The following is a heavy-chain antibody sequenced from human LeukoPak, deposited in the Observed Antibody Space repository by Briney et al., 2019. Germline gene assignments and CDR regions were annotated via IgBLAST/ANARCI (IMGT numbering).Heavy chain of an antibody. Sequence: SVKVSCKASGGTFSSYAISWVRQVPGQGLEWMGGIIPIFGTANYAQKFQGRVTITADESTSTAYMELSSLRSEDTAVYYCALRQLRNYYYYGMDVWGQGTTVTVSS. J-gene: IGHJ6*02. CDR3: ALRQLRNYYYYGMDV. V-gene: IGHV1-69*13. CDR2: IIPIFGTA. D-gene: IGHD3-10*01. CDR1: GGTFSSYA.